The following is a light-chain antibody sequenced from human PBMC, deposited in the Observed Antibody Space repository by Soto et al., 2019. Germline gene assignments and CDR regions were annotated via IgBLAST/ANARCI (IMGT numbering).Light chain of an antibody. Sequence: EIVLRQPPATLSLTAGERATLSCRASQIVSTYLLWYQQKPGQARWLRIYDASKRATGIAARFSGSGSGTDFPLTISRLPHEDSANYCRQQAYSPPTFGGGTKVDVK. J-gene: IGKJ4*02. CDR2: DAS. CDR3: QQAYSPPT. CDR1: QIVSTY. V-gene: IGKV3-11*01.